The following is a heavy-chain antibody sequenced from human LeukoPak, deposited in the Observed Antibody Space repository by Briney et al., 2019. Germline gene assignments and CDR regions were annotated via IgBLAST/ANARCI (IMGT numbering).Heavy chain of an antibody. CDR2: IGPTGSDR. Sequence: PGGSLRLSCTASGLTFSTSGFNWVRQAPGKGLEWVASIGPTGSDRYHADSIKGRFTISRDHANNFLYLQMNSLRAEDTAVYYCATETNGRHYDYWGQGTLLTVSS. CDR3: ATETNGRHYDY. V-gene: IGHV3-21*06. J-gene: IGHJ4*02. D-gene: IGHD1-14*01. CDR1: GLTFSTSG.